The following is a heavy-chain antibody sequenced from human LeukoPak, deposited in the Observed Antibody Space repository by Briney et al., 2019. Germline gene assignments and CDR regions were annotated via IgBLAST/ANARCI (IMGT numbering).Heavy chain of an antibody. CDR3: ARAPRGSWHFDL. CDR2: ISSSSSYI. D-gene: IGHD3-10*01. V-gene: IGHV3-21*01. J-gene: IGHJ2*01. Sequence: GGSLRLSCAASGFTFSSYSMNWVRQAPGKGLEWVSSISSSSSYIYYADSVKGRFTISRDNAKNSLYLQMNSLRAEDTAVYYCARAPRGSWHFDLWGRGTLVTVSS. CDR1: GFTFSSYS.